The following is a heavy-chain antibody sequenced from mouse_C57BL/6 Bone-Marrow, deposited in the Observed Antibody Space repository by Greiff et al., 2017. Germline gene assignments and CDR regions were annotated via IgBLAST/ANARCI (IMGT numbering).Heavy chain of an antibody. V-gene: IGHV1-72*01. D-gene: IGHD2-2*01. CDR2: IDPNSGGT. CDR3: ARDGYDEGGCDY. Sequence: QVQLQQPGAELVQPGASVKLSCKASGYTFTSYWMHWVKQRPGRGLEWLGRIDPNSGGTKYNAKFKSKATLTVDKPSSTAYMQLSSLTSEDSAVYYCARDGYDEGGCDYWGQGTTLTVSS. J-gene: IGHJ2*01. CDR1: GYTFTSYW.